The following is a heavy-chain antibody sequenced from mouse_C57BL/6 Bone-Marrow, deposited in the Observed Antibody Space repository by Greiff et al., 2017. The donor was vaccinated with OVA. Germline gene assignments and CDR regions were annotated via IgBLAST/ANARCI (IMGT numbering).Heavy chain of an antibody. J-gene: IGHJ3*01. CDR1: GYTFTTYP. CDR2: FHPYNDDT. CDR3: ARPGDYDGDWFAY. V-gene: IGHV1-47*01. D-gene: IGHD2-4*01. Sequence: VKLLESGAELVKPGASVKMSCKASGYTFTTYPIEWMKQNHGKSLEWIGNFHPYNDDTKYNEKFKGKATLTVDKSSSTVYLELSRLTSDDSAVDYCARPGDYDGDWFAYWGQGTLVTVSA.